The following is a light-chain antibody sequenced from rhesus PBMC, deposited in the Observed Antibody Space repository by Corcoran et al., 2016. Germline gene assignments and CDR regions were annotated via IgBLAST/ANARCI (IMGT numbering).Light chain of an antibody. Sequence: EIVMTQSPATLTLSPGERATLSCRASQSVSSHLTWYLQKPGQAPRLPLYGASTRAAALPARFSGSGCGTVFTLTISSLEPEDVGVYFCLQSSKWPYSFGHGTKVEIK. CDR3: LQSSKWPYS. J-gene: IGKJ2*01. V-gene: IGKV3-24*03. CDR2: GAS. CDR1: QSVSSH.